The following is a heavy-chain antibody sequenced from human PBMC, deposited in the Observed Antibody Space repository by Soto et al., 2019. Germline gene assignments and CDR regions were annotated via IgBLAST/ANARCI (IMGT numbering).Heavy chain of an antibody. CDR1: GFSVSSKY. Sequence: EVQLLESGGGLVQPGGSLRLSCAASGFSVSSKYMSWVRQAPGKGLEWVSLIQSGGSTYYEGSVKGRFTTSRDNSENTLFLQINRLRVEDTAVYYCTREDVHGNGGRCCGVPIDVWGKGTTVTVS. J-gene: IGHJ6*03. D-gene: IGHD2-15*01. CDR3: TREDVHGNGGRCCGVPIDV. V-gene: IGHV3-66*01. CDR2: IQSGGST.